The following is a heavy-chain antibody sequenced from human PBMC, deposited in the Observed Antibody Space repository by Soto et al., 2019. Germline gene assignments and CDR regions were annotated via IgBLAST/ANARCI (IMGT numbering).Heavy chain of an antibody. CDR3: VRDSYTAHWHTAGEDY. CDR2: IKEDGSLK. Sequence: PGGSLRLSCAASGFYITNYWMTWVRQAPGKGPEWVANIKEDGSLKFYADSVRGRFTISRDNAKNSVYLEMSRLRAEDTAVYYCVRDSYTAHWHTAGEDYWGQGTLVTVSS. D-gene: IGHD2-2*02. J-gene: IGHJ4*02. CDR1: GFYITNYW. V-gene: IGHV3-7*01.